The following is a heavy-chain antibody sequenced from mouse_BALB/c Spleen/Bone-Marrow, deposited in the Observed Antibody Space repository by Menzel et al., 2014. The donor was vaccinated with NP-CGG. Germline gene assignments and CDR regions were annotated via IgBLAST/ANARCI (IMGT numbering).Heavy chain of an antibody. Sequence: EVKLMESGGGLVQPGGSRKLSCAASGFTFSDYGMAWVRQAPGKGPEWVAFISNLAYSIYYADTVTGRFTISRENAKNTLCLEMSSLRSEDTAMYYCARDYYGSSYWYFDVWGAGTTVTVSS. CDR1: GFTFSDYG. CDR3: ARDYYGSSYWYFDV. V-gene: IGHV5-15*02. D-gene: IGHD1-1*01. J-gene: IGHJ1*01. CDR2: ISNLAYSI.